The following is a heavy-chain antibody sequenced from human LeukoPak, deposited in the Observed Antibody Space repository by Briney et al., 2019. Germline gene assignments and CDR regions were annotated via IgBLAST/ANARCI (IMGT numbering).Heavy chain of an antibody. V-gene: IGHV1-18*01. Sequence: ASVKVSCKASGYTFTSYGITWVRQAPGQGLEWMGWISAYNGNTNYAQKLQGRVTMTTDTSTSTAYMELRSLRYDDTAVYYCARDGYGGPRNDYWGQGTLVTVSS. J-gene: IGHJ4*02. CDR3: ARDGYGGPRNDY. CDR1: GYTFTSYG. CDR2: ISAYNGNT. D-gene: IGHD4-23*01.